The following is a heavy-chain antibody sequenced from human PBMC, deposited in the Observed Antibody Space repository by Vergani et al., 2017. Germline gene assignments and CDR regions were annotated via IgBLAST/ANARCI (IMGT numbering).Heavy chain of an antibody. V-gene: IGHV1-46*03. D-gene: IGHD6-6*01. Sequence: QGQLAQSGAEVKKPGASERVSCKTSGYTFTNYYIHWVRQATGQGLEWMGIINPSGGSTTYAQQFQGRLTMTRDTSTSTVYMDLSNLRSEDTAVYYCARPHGDIRPPDPRRLDYWGQGTLVTVSS. J-gene: IGHJ4*02. CDR2: INPSGGST. CDR3: ARPHGDIRPPDPRRLDY. CDR1: GYTFTNYY.